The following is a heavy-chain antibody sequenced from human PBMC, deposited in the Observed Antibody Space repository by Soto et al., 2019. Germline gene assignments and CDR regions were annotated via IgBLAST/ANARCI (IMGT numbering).Heavy chain of an antibody. CDR1: GGSISSSSYY. Sequence: QLQLQESGPGLVKPSETLSLTCTVSGGSISSSSYYWGWIRQPPGKGLEWIGSIYYSGSTYYNPSRKSRVTMPVDPSKNQFSLKLSFVTAADTAVYYCASNYYGSGTNYYSYGMDVWGQGTTVTVSS. D-gene: IGHD3-10*01. CDR3: ASNYYGSGTNYYSYGMDV. CDR2: IYYSGST. J-gene: IGHJ6*02. V-gene: IGHV4-39*01.